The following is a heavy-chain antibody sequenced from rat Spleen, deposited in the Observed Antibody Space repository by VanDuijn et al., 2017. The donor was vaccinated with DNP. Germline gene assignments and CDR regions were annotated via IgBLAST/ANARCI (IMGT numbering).Heavy chain of an antibody. V-gene: IGHV5S13*01. J-gene: IGHJ3*01. CDR1: RFIFSNYG. CDR3: GTQRDYYADWCAY. D-gene: IGHD1-1*01. CDR2: ISTGGGDT. Sequence: EVQLVESGGGLVQPGRSLKLSCAASRFIFSNYGMAWVRQAPTKGLEWVASISTGGGDTYYRDAVKGRFTISRNNAKNTQYVEMNSLRSEDTATYYGGTQRDYYADWCAYWGQGTLVTVS.